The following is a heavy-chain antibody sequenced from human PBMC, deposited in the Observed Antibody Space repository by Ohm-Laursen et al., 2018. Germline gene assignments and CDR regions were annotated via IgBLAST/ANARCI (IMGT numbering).Heavy chain of an antibody. J-gene: IGHJ4*02. CDR1: GFTFSSYA. V-gene: IGHV3-23*01. Sequence: GSLRLSCTASGFTFSSYAMSWVRQTPGKSLECISTISGSGASSHYADSVKGRFTISRDNSKNTLYLQMNSLRAEDTAVYYCAKGLPYQLLTPFDYWGQGTLVTVSS. CDR2: ISGSGASS. D-gene: IGHD2-2*01. CDR3: AKGLPYQLLTPFDY.